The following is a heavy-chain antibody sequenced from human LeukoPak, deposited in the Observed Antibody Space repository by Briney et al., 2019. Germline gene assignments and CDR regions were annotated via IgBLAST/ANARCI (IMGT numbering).Heavy chain of an antibody. J-gene: IGHJ1*01. Sequence: SETLSLTCTVSGGSISSYYWSWIRQPPGKGLEWIGYIYYSGSTNNNPSLKSRVTISVDTSKNQFSLKLSSVTAADTAVYYCARDTGVVVGYFQHWGQGTLVTVSS. D-gene: IGHD2-15*01. CDR3: ARDTGVVVGYFQH. CDR1: GGSISSYY. CDR2: IYYSGST. V-gene: IGHV4-59*01.